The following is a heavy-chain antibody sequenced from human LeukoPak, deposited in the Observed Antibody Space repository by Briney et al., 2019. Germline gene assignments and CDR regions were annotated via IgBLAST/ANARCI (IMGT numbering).Heavy chain of an antibody. D-gene: IGHD2-15*01. CDR2: IYYSGST. V-gene: IGHV4-31*03. J-gene: IGHJ3*02. CDR3: ARDPYAYCSGGSCYPDAFDI. CDR1: GGSISSGGYY. Sequence: PSQTLSLTCTVSGGSISSGGYYWSWIRQHPGKGLEWIGHIYYSGSTYYNPSLKSRVTISVDTSKNQFSLKLSSVTAADTAVYYCARDPYAYCSGGSCYPDAFDIWGQGTMVTVSS.